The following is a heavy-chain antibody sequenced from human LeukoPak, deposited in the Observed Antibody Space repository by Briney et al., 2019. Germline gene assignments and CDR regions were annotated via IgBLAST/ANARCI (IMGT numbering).Heavy chain of an antibody. CDR2: IYHSGST. J-gene: IGHJ6*03. V-gene: IGHV4-38-2*02. D-gene: IGHD4-11*01. Sequence: SETLSLTCTVSGGSISSGYYWGWIRQPPGKGLEWIGSIYHSGSTYYNPSLKSRVTISVDTSKNQFSLKLSSVTAADTAVYYCARLLIDYSKAHYYYYMDVWGKGTTVTVSS. CDR3: ARLLIDYSKAHYYYYMDV. CDR1: GGSISSGYY.